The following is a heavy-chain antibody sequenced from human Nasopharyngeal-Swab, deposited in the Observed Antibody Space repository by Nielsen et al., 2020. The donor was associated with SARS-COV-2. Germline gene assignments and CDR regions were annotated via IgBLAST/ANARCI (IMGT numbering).Heavy chain of an antibody. CDR2: IKEDGSDK. V-gene: IGHV3-7*01. Sequence: LKISCAASGFTFSSYWMSWVRQAPGKGLEWVANIKEDGSDKYHVDSVKGRFTISRDNAKNSLYLQMNSLRAEDTAVYYCARTDYGSTFDPWGQGTLVTVSS. J-gene: IGHJ5*02. CDR1: GFTFSSYW. D-gene: IGHD4-23*01. CDR3: ARTDYGSTFDP.